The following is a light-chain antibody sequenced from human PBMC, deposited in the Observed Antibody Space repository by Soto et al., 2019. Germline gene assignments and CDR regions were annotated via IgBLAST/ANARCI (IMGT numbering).Light chain of an antibody. CDR2: GVT. Sequence: QSALTQPASVSGSPGQSITISCTGTSSDVGGYDHVSWYQQHPGKAPKLIIYGVTVRPSGISPRFSGSKSDNTASLAVSGLQPEDEADYYCSSYTNKDTLLFGGGTKVTVL. CDR1: SSDVGGYDH. V-gene: IGLV2-14*03. CDR3: SSYTNKDTLL. J-gene: IGLJ3*02.